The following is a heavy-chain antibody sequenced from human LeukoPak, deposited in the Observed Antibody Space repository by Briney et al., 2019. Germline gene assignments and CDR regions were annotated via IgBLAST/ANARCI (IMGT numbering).Heavy chain of an antibody. CDR2: ISYDGSNK. CDR3: AGSYYGGPFDY. J-gene: IGHJ4*02. CDR1: GFTFSSYG. Sequence: GGSLRLSCAASGFTFSSYGMHWVRQAPGKGLEWVAVISYDGSNKYYADSVKGRFTISRDNSKNTLYLQMNSLRAEDTAVYYCAGSYYGGPFDYWGQGTLVTVSS. D-gene: IGHD4-23*01. V-gene: IGHV3-30*03.